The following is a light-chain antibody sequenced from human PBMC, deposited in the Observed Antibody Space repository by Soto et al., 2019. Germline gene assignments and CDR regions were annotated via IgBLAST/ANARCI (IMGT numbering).Light chain of an antibody. J-gene: IGKJ4*01. Sequence: DIQMTQSPSSLSASVGDRVTITCQASQDISNYLNWYQQKPGKAPKLLIYDASNLETGVPSRFSGSGSGTDFTFTISSLQPEDIATYYCQQYGNLPALTFGGGTMVEIK. CDR3: QQYGNLPALT. CDR2: DAS. CDR1: QDISNY. V-gene: IGKV1-33*01.